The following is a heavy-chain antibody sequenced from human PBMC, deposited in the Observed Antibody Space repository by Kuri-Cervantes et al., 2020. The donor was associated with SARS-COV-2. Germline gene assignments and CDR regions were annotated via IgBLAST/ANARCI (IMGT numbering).Heavy chain of an antibody. D-gene: IGHD3-16*02. CDR3: AKGEYDYVWGSYRPTR. Sequence: GGSLRLSCAASGFTFSSYSMNWVRQAPGKGLEWVSSISSSSSYIYYADSVKGRFTISRDNAKNSLYLQMNSLRAEDTALYYCAKGEYDYVWGSYRPTRWGQGTLVTVSS. CDR1: GFTFSSYS. CDR2: ISSSSSYI. J-gene: IGHJ4*02. V-gene: IGHV3-21*04.